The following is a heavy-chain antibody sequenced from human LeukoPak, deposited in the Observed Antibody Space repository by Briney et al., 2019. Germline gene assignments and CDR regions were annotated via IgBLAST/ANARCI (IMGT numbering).Heavy chain of an antibody. Sequence: SESLSLTCTVSGGSISSYYWSWIRQPPGKGLEWIGYIYYSGSTNYNPSFKSGVTISVEKSKNQSSQQRSAVAAADTAVYNCARTTEAHSGRTRYCDYYVDVWGKGTTVTVSS. V-gene: IGHV4-59*01. D-gene: IGHD6-25*01. CDR2: IYYSGST. CDR3: ARTTEAHSGRTRYCDYYVDV. J-gene: IGHJ6*03. CDR1: GGSISSYY.